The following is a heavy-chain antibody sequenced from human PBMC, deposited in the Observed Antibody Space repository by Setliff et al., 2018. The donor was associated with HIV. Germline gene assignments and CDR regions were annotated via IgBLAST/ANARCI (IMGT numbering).Heavy chain of an antibody. D-gene: IGHD4-17*01. CDR3: ARDQRAWTTVTTDY. CDR2: IYDSGRT. CDR1: GGSIRSGNYY. Sequence: SETLSLTCTVSGGSIRSGNYYWSWIRQPPGKGLEWIGYIYDSGRTYYNPSLKSRGTISVDTSKNQFSLKLSSVTAADTAVYYCARDQRAWTTVTTDYWGQGTLVTVSS. J-gene: IGHJ4*02. V-gene: IGHV4-30-4*08.